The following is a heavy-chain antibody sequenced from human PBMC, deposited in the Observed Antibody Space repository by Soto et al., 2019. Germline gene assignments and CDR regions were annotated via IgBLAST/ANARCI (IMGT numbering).Heavy chain of an antibody. J-gene: IGHJ3*02. CDR2: IYHSGST. D-gene: IGHD1-26*01. CDR1: GGSISSSNW. CDR3: ARDETGSYGGYDAFDI. Sequence: SETLSLTCAVSGGSISSSNWWSWVRQPPGKGLEWIGEIYHSGSTNYNPSLKSRVTISVDKSKNQFSLKLSSVTAADTAVYYCARDETGSYGGYDAFDIWGQGTMVTVSS. V-gene: IGHV4-4*02.